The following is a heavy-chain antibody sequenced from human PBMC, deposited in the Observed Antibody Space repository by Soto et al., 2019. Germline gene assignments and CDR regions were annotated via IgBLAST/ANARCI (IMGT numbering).Heavy chain of an antibody. D-gene: IGHD3-9*01. CDR2: INACNGNT. Sequence: ASVKVSCKASGYTFTSYAMHWVRQAPGQRLEWMGWINACNGNTKYSQKFQGRVTMTTDTSTSTAYMELSSLRSDDTAEYYCARDLGYDILTGYYTHNCFDPGGQGTLVTVSS. CDR1: GYTFTSYA. J-gene: IGHJ5*02. V-gene: IGHV1-3*01. CDR3: ARDLGYDILTGYYTHNCFDP.